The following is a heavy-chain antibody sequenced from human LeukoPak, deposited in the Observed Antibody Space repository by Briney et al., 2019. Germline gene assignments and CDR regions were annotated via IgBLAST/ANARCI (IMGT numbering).Heavy chain of an antibody. CDR1: GYTFTCYY. J-gene: IGHJ4*02. D-gene: IGHD3-10*01. Sequence: ASVKVSCKASGYTFTCYYMHWVRQAPGQGLEWMGWINPNSGGTNYAQKFQGRVTMTRDTSISTAYMELSRLRSEDTAVYYCATDVARTMVRGVIITIPTLRYWGQGTLVTVSS. V-gene: IGHV1-2*02. CDR3: ATDVARTMVRGVIITIPTLRY. CDR2: INPNSGGT.